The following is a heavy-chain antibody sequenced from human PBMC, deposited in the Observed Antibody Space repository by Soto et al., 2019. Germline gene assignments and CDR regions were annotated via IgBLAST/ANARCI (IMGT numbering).Heavy chain of an antibody. CDR2: ISVYNGDT. CDR3: TRKILCSSTSCYDRLERKYSFYGMDV. D-gene: IGHD2-2*01. J-gene: IGHJ6*02. CDR1: GYSFTSYG. V-gene: IGHV1-18*04. Sequence: GASVKVSCKASGYSFTSYGISWVRQAPGQGLEWMGRISVYNGDTKYAQKFQGRVTMTKDTSPTTSCMELRSLRADDAAIYYCTRKILCSSTSCYDRLERKYSFYGMDVWGQGTTVT.